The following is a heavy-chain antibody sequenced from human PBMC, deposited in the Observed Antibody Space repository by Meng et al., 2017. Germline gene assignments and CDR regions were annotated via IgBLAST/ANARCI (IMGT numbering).Heavy chain of an antibody. D-gene: IGHD6-19*01. CDR1: GGSISSSSYY. CDR3: VRDQVAVAGKKGYYYYGMDV. Sequence: SETLSLTCTVSGGSISSSSYYWGWIRQPPGKGLEWIGSIYHSGSTYYNPSLKSRVTISVDTSKNQFSLKLSSVTAADTAVYYCVRDQVAVAGKKGYYYYGMDVWGQGTTVTVSS. CDR2: IYHSGST. V-gene: IGHV4-39*07. J-gene: IGHJ6*02.